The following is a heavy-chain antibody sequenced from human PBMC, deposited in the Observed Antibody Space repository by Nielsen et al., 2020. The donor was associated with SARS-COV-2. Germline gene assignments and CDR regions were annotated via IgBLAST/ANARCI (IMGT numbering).Heavy chain of an antibody. J-gene: IGHJ6*02. CDR2: INPGSGST. V-gene: IGHV1-46*01. CDR3: ARGGVRFLEWSDPSAGMDV. CDR1: GYTFTTYY. D-gene: IGHD3-3*01. Sequence: ASVKVSCKASGYTFTTYYMHWVRQAPGQGLEWMGVINPGSGSTTYARKFQDRVTMTRDTSTSTVYMELSSLRSEDTAVYYCARGGVRFLEWSDPSAGMDVWGQGTTVTVSS.